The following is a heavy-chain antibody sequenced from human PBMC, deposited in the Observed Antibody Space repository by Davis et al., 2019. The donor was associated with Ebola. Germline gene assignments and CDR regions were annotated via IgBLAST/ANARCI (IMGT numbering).Heavy chain of an antibody. J-gene: IGHJ5*02. Sequence: ASVKVSCKASGYTFTGYYMHWVRQAPGQGLEWMGWINPNSGGTNYAQKLQGRVTMTTDTSTSTAYMELRSLRSDDTAVYYCAREMRGSYFPSRWFDPWGQGTLVTVSS. D-gene: IGHD1-26*01. CDR2: INPNSGGT. CDR3: AREMRGSYFPSRWFDP. CDR1: GYTFTGYY. V-gene: IGHV1-2*02.